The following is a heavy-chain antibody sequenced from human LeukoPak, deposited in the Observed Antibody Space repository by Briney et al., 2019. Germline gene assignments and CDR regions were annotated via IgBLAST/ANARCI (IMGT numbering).Heavy chain of an antibody. CDR1: GFTFSSYS. Sequence: PGGSLRLSCAVSGFTFSSYSMNWVRQAPGKGLEWVSYISSSSSSTIYYADSVKGRFTISRDNAKNSLYLQMNSLRAEDTAVYYCASGAEGYVFDPWGQGTLVTVSS. J-gene: IGHJ5*02. V-gene: IGHV3-48*01. CDR2: ISSSSSSTI. CDR3: ASGAEGYVFDP. D-gene: IGHD5-12*01.